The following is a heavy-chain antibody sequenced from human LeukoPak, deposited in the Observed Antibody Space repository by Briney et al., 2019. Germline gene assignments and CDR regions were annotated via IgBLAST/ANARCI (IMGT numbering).Heavy chain of an antibody. D-gene: IGHD4-17*01. V-gene: IGHV4-31*03. J-gene: IGHJ4*02. CDR2: IYYSGST. CDR1: GGSISSGGYY. Sequence: SETLSLTCTVSGGSISSGGYYWSWIRQHPGKGLEWFGYIYYSGSTYYNPFLKSRVTISVDTSKNQFSLKLGSVTAADTAVYYCARVLTDYGDHGTHYFDYWGQGTLVTVSS. CDR3: ARVLTDYGDHGTHYFDY.